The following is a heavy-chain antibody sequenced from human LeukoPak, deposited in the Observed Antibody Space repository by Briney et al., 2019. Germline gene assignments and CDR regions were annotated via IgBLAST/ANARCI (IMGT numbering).Heavy chain of an antibody. Sequence: GSLRLSCAASGFTVSTNYMSWVRQAPGKGPEWISIIYRGGDTYYADSVKGRFTISRDNSKNTLYLQMDRLRAEDTAVYYCARDRSFDIWGQGTMVTVSS. J-gene: IGHJ3*02. CDR2: IYRGGDT. CDR3: ARDRSFDI. V-gene: IGHV3-66*01. CDR1: GFTVSTNY.